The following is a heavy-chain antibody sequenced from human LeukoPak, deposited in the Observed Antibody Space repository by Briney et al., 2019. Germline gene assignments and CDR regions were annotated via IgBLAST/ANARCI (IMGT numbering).Heavy chain of an antibody. D-gene: IGHD2-2*02. CDR2: INTNTGNP. V-gene: IGHV7-4-1*02. CDR3: ASSSGFGGYCSSTSCYTGRDNWFDP. J-gene: IGHJ5*02. Sequence: GASVKVSCKASGYTFTSYAMNWVRQAPGQGLEWMGWINTNTGNPTYAQGFTGRFVFSLDTSVSTAYLQISSLKAEDTAVYYCASSSGFGGYCSSTSCYTGRDNWFDPWGQGTLVTVSS. CDR1: GYTFTSYA.